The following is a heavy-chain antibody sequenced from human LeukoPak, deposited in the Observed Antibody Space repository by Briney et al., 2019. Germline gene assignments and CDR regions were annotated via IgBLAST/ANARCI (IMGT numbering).Heavy chain of an antibody. CDR3: ARDNRDFWSGYFDP. D-gene: IGHD3-3*01. J-gene: IGHJ5*02. CDR2: INPNSGGT. CDR1: GYTFTGYY. Sequence: ASVKVSCKASGYTFTGYYMHWVRQAPGQGLEWMGWINPNSGGTNYAQKFQGRVTMTRDTSISTAYMELSRLRSDDTAVYYCARDNRDFWSGYFDPWGQGTLVTVSS. V-gene: IGHV1-2*02.